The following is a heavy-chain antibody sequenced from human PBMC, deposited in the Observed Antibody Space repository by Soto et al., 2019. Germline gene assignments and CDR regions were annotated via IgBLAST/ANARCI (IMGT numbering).Heavy chain of an antibody. CDR3: ARYSGSYHIDY. J-gene: IGHJ4*02. D-gene: IGHD1-26*01. CDR1: GGSISSYY. CDR2: IYYSGST. V-gene: IGHV4-59*08. Sequence: QVQLQESGPGLVKPSETLSLTCTVSGGSISSYYWSWIRQPPGKGLEWIGYIYYSGSTNYNPSLKSRVTISVDTSKNQFSLKLSSVTAADTAVYYWARYSGSYHIDYWGQGTLVTVSS.